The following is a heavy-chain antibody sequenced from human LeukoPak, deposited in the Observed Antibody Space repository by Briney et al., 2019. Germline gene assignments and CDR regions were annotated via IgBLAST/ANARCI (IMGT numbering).Heavy chain of an antibody. D-gene: IGHD1-26*01. J-gene: IGHJ4*02. V-gene: IGHV4-59*01. Sequence: PSETLSLTCTVSGGSISSYYWSWIRQPPGKGLEWIGYIYYSGSTNYNPSLKSRVTISVDTSKNQFSLKLSSVTAADTAVYYCAAVGGSGSYYHYWGQGTLVTVSS. CDR2: IYYSGST. CDR1: GGSISSYY. CDR3: AAVGGSGSYYHY.